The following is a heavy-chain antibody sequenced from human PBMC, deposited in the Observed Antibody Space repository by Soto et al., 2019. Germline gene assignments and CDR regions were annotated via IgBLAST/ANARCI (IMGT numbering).Heavy chain of an antibody. CDR3: AKRITIFGVVIPVWFDP. D-gene: IGHD3-3*01. J-gene: IGHJ5*02. CDR1: GFTFSDYY. Sequence: GGSLRLSCAASGFTFSDYYMSWIRQAPGKGLEWVSYISSSGSTIYYADSVKGRFTISRDNAKNSLYLQMSSLRAEDTAVYYCAKRITIFGVVIPVWFDPWGQGTLVTVSS. CDR2: ISSSGSTI. V-gene: IGHV3-11*01.